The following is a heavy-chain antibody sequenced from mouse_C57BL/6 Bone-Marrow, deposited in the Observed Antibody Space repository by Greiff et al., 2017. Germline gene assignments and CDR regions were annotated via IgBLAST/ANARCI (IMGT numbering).Heavy chain of an antibody. CDR2: IYPGGSYT. J-gene: IGHJ3*01. CDR3: ARGGGSSPWFAY. Sequence: VQLQQSGAGLVRPGTSVKMSCKASGYTFTNYWIGWAKQRPGHGLEWIGDIYPGGSYTNYNEKFKGKDTLTADKSSTTAYMQFRSLTSEDSATYYCARGGGSSPWFAYWGQGTLLTVSA. V-gene: IGHV1-63*01. CDR1: GYTFTNYW. D-gene: IGHD1-1*01.